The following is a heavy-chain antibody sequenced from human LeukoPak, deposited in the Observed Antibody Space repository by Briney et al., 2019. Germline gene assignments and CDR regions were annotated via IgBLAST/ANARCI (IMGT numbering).Heavy chain of an antibody. Sequence: GGSLRLSCAASGFTFSSYSMNWVRQAPGKGLEWVSSIGSSSSYIYYADSVKGRFTISRDNAKNSLYLQMNSLRAGDTAVYYCASGESILTGFDYWGQGTLVTVSS. D-gene: IGHD3-9*01. CDR2: IGSSSSYI. V-gene: IGHV3-21*01. J-gene: IGHJ4*02. CDR1: GFTFSSYS. CDR3: ASGESILTGFDY.